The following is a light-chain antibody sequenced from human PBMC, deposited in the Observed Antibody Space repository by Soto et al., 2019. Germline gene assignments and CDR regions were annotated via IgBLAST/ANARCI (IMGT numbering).Light chain of an antibody. CDR1: SSDVGGYDF. V-gene: IGLV2-14*03. Sequence: QSALTQPASMSGSPGQSITISCTGTSSDVGGYDFVSWYQQHPGKAPKLMIYDVTNRPSGVSNRFSGSKSGNTASLTISGLQAEDEADYYCSSYTNSGTLVFGGGTKLTVL. CDR2: DVT. CDR3: SSYTNSGTLV. J-gene: IGLJ2*01.